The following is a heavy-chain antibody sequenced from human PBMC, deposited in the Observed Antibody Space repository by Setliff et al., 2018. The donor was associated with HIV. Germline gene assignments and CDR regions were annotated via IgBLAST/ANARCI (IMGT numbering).Heavy chain of an antibody. CDR3: ARDLPELTGRSFDP. CDR1: GGSISGYF. V-gene: IGHV4-4*07. J-gene: IGHJ5*02. Sequence: SETLSLTCNVSGGSISGYFWTWIRQPAAKGLEWIGRIYTSGSTNYNPSLKSRLSMSIDTSKNHFSLRLTSVTAADTAVYYCARDLPELTGRSFDPWGQGIQVTVSS. D-gene: IGHD7-27*01. CDR2: IYTSGST.